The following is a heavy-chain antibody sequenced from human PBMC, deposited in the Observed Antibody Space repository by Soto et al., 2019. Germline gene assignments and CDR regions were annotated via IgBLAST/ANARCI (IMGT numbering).Heavy chain of an antibody. CDR2: ISSNGGST. Sequence: SRRVCFSTSGFTFSSYAMHWVRQAPGKGLEYVSAISSNGGSTYYADSVKGRFTISRDNSKNTLYLQMSSLRAEDTAVYYRVKDPNSSGWYSPFARYWFDPWGQGTLVTVSS. D-gene: IGHD6-19*01. CDR1: GFTFSSYA. J-gene: IGHJ5*02. V-gene: IGHV3-64D*08. CDR3: VKDPNSSGWYSPFARYWFDP.